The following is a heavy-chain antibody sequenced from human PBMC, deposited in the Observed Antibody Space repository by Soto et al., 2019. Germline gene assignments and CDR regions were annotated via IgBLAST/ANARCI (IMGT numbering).Heavy chain of an antibody. CDR1: GGSISSGGYY. CDR2: IYYIGTT. Sequence: PSETLSLTCTVSGGSISSGGYYWSWIRQHPGKGLEWIGYIYYIGTTYYSLSLKIRVTISVDTSKNQFSLKLSSVTAADTAMYYCARAPISTTVTKREFDYWGQGTLVTVSS. CDR3: ARAPISTTVTKREFDY. D-gene: IGHD4-17*01. J-gene: IGHJ4*02. V-gene: IGHV4-31*03.